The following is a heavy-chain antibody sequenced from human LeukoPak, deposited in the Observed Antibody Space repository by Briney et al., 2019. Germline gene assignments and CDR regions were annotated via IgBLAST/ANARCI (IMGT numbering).Heavy chain of an antibody. CDR1: GGSISSSSYY. V-gene: IGHV4-39*01. CDR3: ARSTVGALDY. Sequence: TPSETLSLTCTVSGGSISSSSYYWGWIRQPPGKGLEWIGSIYYSGSTYYNPSLKSRVTISVDTSKNQFSLKLSSVTAADTAVYYCARSTVGALDYWGQGTLVTVSS. CDR2: IYYSGST. J-gene: IGHJ4*02. D-gene: IGHD1-26*01.